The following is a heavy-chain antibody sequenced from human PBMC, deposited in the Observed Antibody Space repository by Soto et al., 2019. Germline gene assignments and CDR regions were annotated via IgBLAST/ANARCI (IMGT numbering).Heavy chain of an antibody. Sequence: PSETLSLTCAVSGGSISSSNWWSGVRQPPGKGLEWIGEIYHSGSTNYNPSLKSRVTISVDKSKNQFSLKLSSVTAADTAVYYCARDSPRTYYDLWSGYYERPNWFDPWGQGXLVTVYS. V-gene: IGHV4-4*02. CDR1: GGSISSSNW. CDR2: IYHSGST. D-gene: IGHD3-3*01. CDR3: ARDSPRTYYDLWSGYYERPNWFDP. J-gene: IGHJ5*02.